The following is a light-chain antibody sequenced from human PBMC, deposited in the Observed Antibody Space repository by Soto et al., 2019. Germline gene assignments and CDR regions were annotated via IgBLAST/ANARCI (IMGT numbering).Light chain of an antibody. CDR3: QERSNWPLYT. V-gene: IGKV3-11*01. J-gene: IGKJ2*01. Sequence: EIVLTQSPATLSLSPGERATLSCRASQSVSSSLAWFQQRPGQAPRLLIYDASNRATGIPARFSGSGSGTDFTLTISRLEPEDFAVYYCQERSNWPLYTFGQGTKLEI. CDR1: QSVSSS. CDR2: DAS.